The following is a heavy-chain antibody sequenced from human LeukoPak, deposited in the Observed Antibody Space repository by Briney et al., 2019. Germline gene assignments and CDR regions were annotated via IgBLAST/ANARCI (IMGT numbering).Heavy chain of an antibody. J-gene: IGHJ4*02. CDR1: GYTFTGYY. V-gene: IGHV1-2*02. CDR3: ARDLGYYDSSGYGDY. D-gene: IGHD3-22*01. Sequence: EASGKVSCKASGYTFTGYYMHWVRQAPGQGLEWMGWINPNSGGTNYAQKFQGRVTMTRDTSISTAYMELSRLRSDDTAVYYCARDLGYYDSSGYGDYWGQGTLVTVSS. CDR2: INPNSGGT.